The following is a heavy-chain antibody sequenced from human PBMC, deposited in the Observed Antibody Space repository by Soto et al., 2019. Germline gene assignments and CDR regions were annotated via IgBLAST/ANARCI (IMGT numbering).Heavy chain of an antibody. D-gene: IGHD2-21*02. V-gene: IGHV3-73*02. CDR3: TNDGGNSIASY. Sequence: EVQLVESGGGLVQPGGSLKLSCAASGFTFSGSAMHWVRQASGKGLEWVGRIRSKANSYATAYAASVKGRFTISRDDSKNTAYLQMNSLKTEDTAVYYCTNDGGNSIASYWGQGTLVTVSS. J-gene: IGHJ4*02. CDR2: IRSKANSYAT. CDR1: GFTFSGSA.